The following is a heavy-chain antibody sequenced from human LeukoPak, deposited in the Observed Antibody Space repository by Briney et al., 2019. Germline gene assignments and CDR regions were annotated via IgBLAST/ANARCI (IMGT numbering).Heavy chain of an antibody. CDR1: GFIFEHYT. CDR2: ITWDGVST. V-gene: IGHV3-43*01. CDR3: VKTKGAGGSCFDY. D-gene: IGHD2-15*01. Sequence: GGSLRLSCAASGFIFEHYTMNWVRQAPGKSPEWVSLITWDGVSTNYAGSVKGRFTISRDNSKNSLYLQMNSLRTEDTALYYCVKTKGAGGSCFDYWGPGTLVTVSS. J-gene: IGHJ4*02.